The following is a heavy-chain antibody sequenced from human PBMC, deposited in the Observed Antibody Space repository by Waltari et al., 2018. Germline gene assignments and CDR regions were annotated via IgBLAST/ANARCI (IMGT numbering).Heavy chain of an antibody. D-gene: IGHD6-13*01. CDR1: GDSIGSGYYY. V-gene: IGHV4-39*07. CDR2: IYFAGRT. CDR3: AREVGGSSWSTTPRGDAFDI. Sequence: QLQLRESGPGLLKPSETLSLTCSVSGDSIGSGYYYWGWIRQAPGKGLEWIGSIYFAGRTYYNPSLKSRLTISVDTSKNQFSLRLSSVTAADTAVDYCAREVGGSSWSTTPRGDAFDIWGQGTMVTVSS. J-gene: IGHJ3*02.